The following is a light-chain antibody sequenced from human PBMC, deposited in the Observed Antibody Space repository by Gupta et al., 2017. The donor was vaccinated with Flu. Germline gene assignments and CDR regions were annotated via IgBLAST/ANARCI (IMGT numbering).Light chain of an antibody. V-gene: IGKV1-5*03. CDR3: QQYHSYPYT. Sequence: PSTLSTSVGDRVTITCRASQSINNCLAWYQQKPGKAPRLLIYRASTVESGVPSRFSGSGSETEFTLTISSLQPDDFATYYCQQYHSYPYTFGQGTKLEIK. J-gene: IGKJ2*01. CDR2: RAS. CDR1: QSINNC.